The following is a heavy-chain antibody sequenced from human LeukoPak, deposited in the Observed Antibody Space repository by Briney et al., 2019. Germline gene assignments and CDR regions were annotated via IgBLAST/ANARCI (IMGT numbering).Heavy chain of an antibody. J-gene: IGHJ4*02. CDR1: GYTFTSNY. Sequence: ASVKVSCKAFGYTFTSNYMHWVRQAPGQGPEWMGVISPSGGSTTYAQKFQGRVTLTRDMSTSTDYLELSSLRSEDTAVYYCARVKWAVYQLLDYWGQGTLVTVSS. V-gene: IGHV1-46*01. CDR3: ARVKWAVYQLLDY. CDR2: ISPSGGST. D-gene: IGHD2-2*01.